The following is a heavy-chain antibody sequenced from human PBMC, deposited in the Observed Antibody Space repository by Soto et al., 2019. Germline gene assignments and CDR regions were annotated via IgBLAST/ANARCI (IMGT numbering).Heavy chain of an antibody. V-gene: IGHV1-69*13. CDR3: ARAERSGPTPMDV. CDR2: ISPIFGTA. CDR1: GGTFSSYA. D-gene: IGHD3-3*01. Sequence: GASVKVSCKASGGTFSSYAISWVRQAPGQGLEWMGGISPIFGTANYAQKFQGRVTITADESTSTAYMELSSLRSEDTAVYYCARAERSGPTPMDVWGQGTTVTVSS. J-gene: IGHJ6*02.